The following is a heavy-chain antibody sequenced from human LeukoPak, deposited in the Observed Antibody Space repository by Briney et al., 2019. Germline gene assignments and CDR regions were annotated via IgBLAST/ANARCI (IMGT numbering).Heavy chain of an antibody. CDR1: GASMSGYY. V-gene: IGHV4-59*08. CDR2: MHSGGTT. J-gene: IGHJ4*02. Sequence: SETLCLTCTVSGASMSGYYWSWIRQPPGKGLEWIGYMHSGGTTSYNPSLKSRVTISVDTSKNQFSLNVNSVTAADTAVYYCARHSSTWNGGVQFDYWGQGTLVTVSS. CDR3: ARHSSTWNGGVQFDY. D-gene: IGHD6-13*01.